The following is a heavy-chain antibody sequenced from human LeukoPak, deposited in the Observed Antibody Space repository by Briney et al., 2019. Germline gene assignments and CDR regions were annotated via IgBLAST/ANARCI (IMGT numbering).Heavy chain of an antibody. J-gene: IGHJ4*02. CDR3: AREDLGPNWFDY. D-gene: IGHD1-1*01. V-gene: IGHV3-48*03. CDR1: GFTFRSYE. Sequence: GGSLRLSXAASGFTFRSYEMNWARQAPGKGLEWVSYISSSGSTIYYADSVKGRFTISRDNAKNSLYLQMNSLRAEDTAVYYCAREDLGPNWFDYWGQGTQVTVSS. CDR2: ISSSGSTI.